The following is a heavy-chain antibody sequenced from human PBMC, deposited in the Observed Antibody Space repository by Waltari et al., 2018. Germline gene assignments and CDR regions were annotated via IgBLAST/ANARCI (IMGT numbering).Heavy chain of an antibody. CDR3: ARAGSTLIWGVAE. Sequence: QVQLVQSGAEVKKPGPSVKVSCKASGYTFTDFYMHWVRQAPGQGLEWMGIVNPNGGSTTYAQKLQDRVTMTRDTSTSTVYMELSSLRSEDTAVYYCARAGSTLIWGVAEWGQGTLVTVSS. CDR1: GYTFTDFY. CDR2: VNPNGGST. J-gene: IGHJ4*02. V-gene: IGHV1-46*04. D-gene: IGHD2-2*01.